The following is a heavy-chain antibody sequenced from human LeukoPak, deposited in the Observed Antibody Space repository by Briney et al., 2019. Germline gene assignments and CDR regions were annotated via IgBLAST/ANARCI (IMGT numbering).Heavy chain of an antibody. CDR3: ARVQQDCQTSLGALRCAFDI. V-gene: IGHV1-2*04. D-gene: IGHD3-16*01. CDR1: GYTFTGYY. CDR2: INPNTGGT. Sequence: ASVKVSCKASGYTFTGYYIHWVRQAPGQGLEWMGWINPNTGGTNYAQKFQGCVTMTRDTSINTAYMELSRLRSDDTAVYYCARVQQDCQTSLGALRCAFDIWGQGTMVTVSS. J-gene: IGHJ3*02.